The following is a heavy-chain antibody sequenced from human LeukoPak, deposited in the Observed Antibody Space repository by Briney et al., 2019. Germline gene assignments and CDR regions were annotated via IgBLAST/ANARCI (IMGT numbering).Heavy chain of an antibody. Sequence: SETLSLTCTVSGGSISSYYWSWIRQPPGKGLEWIGYIYYSGSTYYNPSLKSRVTISVDTSKNQFSLKLSSVTAADTAVYYCARMTGIAAAGTEVSQYFDYWGQGTLVTVSS. V-gene: IGHV4-59*12. CDR3: ARMTGIAAAGTEVSQYFDY. CDR1: GGSISSYY. J-gene: IGHJ4*02. D-gene: IGHD6-13*01. CDR2: IYYSGST.